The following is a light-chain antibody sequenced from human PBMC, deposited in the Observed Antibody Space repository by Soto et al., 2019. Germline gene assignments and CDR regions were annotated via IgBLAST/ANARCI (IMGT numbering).Light chain of an antibody. CDR3: ISYTTSSTWV. CDR1: SSDVGGYNY. Sequence: QSALTQPASVSGSPGQSITISCTGNSSDVGGYNYVSWYQQHPGKAPKLMISDVSSRPSGVSDRFSGSKSGNTASLTISGLQAEDEADYYCISYTTSSTWVFGGGTKHTVL. J-gene: IGLJ3*02. CDR2: DVS. V-gene: IGLV2-14*01.